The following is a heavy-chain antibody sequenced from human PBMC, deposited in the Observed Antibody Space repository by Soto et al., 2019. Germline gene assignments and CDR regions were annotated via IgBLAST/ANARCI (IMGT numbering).Heavy chain of an antibody. CDR3: ARDKITGRFDY. J-gene: IGHJ4*02. V-gene: IGHV4-34*01. CDR1: GGSFSGYY. Sequence: QVQLQQWGAGLLKPSETLSLTCAVYGGSFSGYYWTWIRQPPGTGLEWIGEINHSGSTNYNPPLKSRVTRSVDTSKNQFSLKLTSVTAADTAVYYCARDKITGRFDYWGQGTLVTVSS. D-gene: IGHD2-8*02. CDR2: INHSGST.